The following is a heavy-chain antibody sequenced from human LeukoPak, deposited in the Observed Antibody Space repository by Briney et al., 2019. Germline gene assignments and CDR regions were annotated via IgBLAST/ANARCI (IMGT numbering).Heavy chain of an antibody. D-gene: IGHD6-19*01. CDR1: GGTFSSYA. Sequence: GASVKVSCKASGGTFSSYAISWVRQAPGQGLEWMGGIIPIFGTANYAQKFQGRVTITADESTSTAYMELSSLRSEDTAVYYCARLPPLSYTSGWFYFDYWGQGTLVTVSS. CDR3: ARLPPLSYTSGWFYFDY. J-gene: IGHJ4*02. V-gene: IGHV1-69*13. CDR2: IIPIFGTA.